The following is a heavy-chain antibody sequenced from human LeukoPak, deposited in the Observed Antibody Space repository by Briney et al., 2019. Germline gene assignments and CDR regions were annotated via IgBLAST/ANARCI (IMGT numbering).Heavy chain of an antibody. J-gene: IGHJ3*02. CDR3: ATPDYDILTSRAFDI. Sequence: ASVKVSCKASGGTFSSYAISWVRQAPGQGLEWMGGIIPIFGTANYAQKFQGRVTITADKSTSTAYMGLSSLRSEDTAVYYCATPDYDILTSRAFDIWGQGTMVTVSS. CDR1: GGTFSSYA. CDR2: IIPIFGTA. V-gene: IGHV1-69*06. D-gene: IGHD3-9*01.